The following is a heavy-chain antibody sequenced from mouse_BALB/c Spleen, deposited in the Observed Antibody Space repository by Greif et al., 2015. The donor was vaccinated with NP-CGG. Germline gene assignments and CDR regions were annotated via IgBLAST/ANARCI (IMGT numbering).Heavy chain of an antibody. V-gene: IGHV1S81*02. CDR3: AIYDGYYYYAMDY. Sequence: QVQLQHSGAELVKPGASVKLSCKASGYTFTSYWMHWVKQWPGQGLEWIGEINPSNGRTNYNEKLKSKATLTVDKTSSTAYMHRSSLTSEDSAVYYCAIYDGYYYYAMDYWGQETSATVSS. J-gene: IGHJ4*01. D-gene: IGHD2-3*01. CDR1: GYTFTSYW. CDR2: INPSNGRT.